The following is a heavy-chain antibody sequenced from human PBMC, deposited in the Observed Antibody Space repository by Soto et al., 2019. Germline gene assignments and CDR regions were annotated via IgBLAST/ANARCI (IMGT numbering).Heavy chain of an antibody. CDR2: ISTDGSST. V-gene: IGHV3-74*01. D-gene: IGHD5-12*01. J-gene: IGHJ4*02. CDR1: GFTFSTYW. Sequence: HPGGSLRLSCAATGFTFSTYWMHWVRQGPGKGLVWVSRISTDGSSTTYADSVKGRFTISRDNAKNSLYLQMNSLRAEDTAVYYCAREADGYNPHWGQGTLVTVSS. CDR3: AREADGYNPH.